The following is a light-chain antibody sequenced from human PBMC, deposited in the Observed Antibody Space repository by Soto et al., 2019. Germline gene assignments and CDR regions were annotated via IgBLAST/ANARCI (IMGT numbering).Light chain of an antibody. Sequence: ELVLTQSPGTLSLSPGERATLSCSASQSVSSSYIAWYQQKPGQAPRLLIYGASTRATGVPARFSGSGSGTDFILTISSLEAEDFAVYYCQQRSNWPQTFGQGTKVDIK. CDR2: GAS. J-gene: IGKJ1*01. V-gene: IGKV3D-20*02. CDR3: QQRSNWPQT. CDR1: QSVSSSY.